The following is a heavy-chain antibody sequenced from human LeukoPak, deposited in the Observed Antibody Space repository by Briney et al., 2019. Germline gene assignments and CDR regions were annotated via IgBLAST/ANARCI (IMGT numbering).Heavy chain of an antibody. Sequence: RASVKVSCKASGYTFTGYYMHWVRQAPGQGLEWMGWINPNSGGTNYAQKFQGRVTMTRDTSISTAYMELSRLRSDDTAVYYCARALRGATMGFDRWGQGTLVTVSS. CDR1: GYTFTGYY. CDR2: INPNSGGT. D-gene: IGHD1-26*01. J-gene: IGHJ5*02. V-gene: IGHV1-2*02. CDR3: ARALRGATMGFDR.